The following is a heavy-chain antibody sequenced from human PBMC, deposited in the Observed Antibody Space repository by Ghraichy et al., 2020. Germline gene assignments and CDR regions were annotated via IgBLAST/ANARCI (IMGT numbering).Heavy chain of an antibody. CDR1: GGTFSSYA. CDR2: IIPIFGTA. Sequence: SVKVSCKASGGTFSSYAISWVRQAPGQGLEWMGGIIPIFGTANYAQKFQGRVTITADESTSTAYMELSSLRSEDTAVYYCARASHSAGGWTSDYYYYYGMDVWGQGTTVTVSS. J-gene: IGHJ6*02. D-gene: IGHD6-19*01. CDR3: ARASHSAGGWTSDYYYYYGMDV. V-gene: IGHV1-69*13.